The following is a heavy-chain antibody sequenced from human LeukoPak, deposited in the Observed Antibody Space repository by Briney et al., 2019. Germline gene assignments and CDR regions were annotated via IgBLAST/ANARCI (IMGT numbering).Heavy chain of an antibody. V-gene: IGHV3-64*01. CDR1: GFTFSSYS. Sequence: GGSLRLSCAASGFTFSSYSMNWVRQAPGKGLEYVSAISSSGGSTYYASSVKGRFTISRDNSKNTLYLQMGSLRAEDMAVYYCARSEDYYDSSGYVNMYDYWGQGTLVTVSS. D-gene: IGHD3-22*01. CDR3: ARSEDYYDSSGYVNMYDY. J-gene: IGHJ4*02. CDR2: ISSSGGST.